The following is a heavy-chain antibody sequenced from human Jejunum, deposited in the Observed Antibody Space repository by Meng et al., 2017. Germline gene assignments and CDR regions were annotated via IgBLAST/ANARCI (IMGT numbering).Heavy chain of an antibody. J-gene: IGHJ4*02. CDR3: STSLGIGRYSFDY. V-gene: IGHV3-21*06. D-gene: IGHD7-27*01. CDR2: ISYGSTYI. Sequence: GGSLRLSCAASGFSISSYEMHWVRQAPGKGLEWVSSISYGSTYIYYGDSVKGRFTISRDDAKNSLYLQLNSLRDEDTAVYYCSTSLGIGRYSFDYWGQGYLV. CDR1: GFSISSYE.